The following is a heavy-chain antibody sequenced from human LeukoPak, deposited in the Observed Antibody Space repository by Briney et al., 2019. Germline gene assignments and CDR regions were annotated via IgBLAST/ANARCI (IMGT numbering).Heavy chain of an antibody. J-gene: IGHJ4*02. CDR2: ISRDGTTT. Sequence: PGGSLRLSCAASGFTFSTYWMHWVRQAPGKGLVWVARISRDGTTTTYADSVKGRFTISRDNAKNTLYLEMNSLSAEDTAVYFCARDGVGASHDYWGQGTLVTVSS. V-gene: IGHV3-74*01. CDR1: GFTFSTYW. CDR3: ARDGVGASHDY. D-gene: IGHD1-26*01.